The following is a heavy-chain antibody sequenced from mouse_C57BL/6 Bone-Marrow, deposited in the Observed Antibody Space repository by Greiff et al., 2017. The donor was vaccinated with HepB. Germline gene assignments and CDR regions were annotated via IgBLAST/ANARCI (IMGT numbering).Heavy chain of an antibody. Sequence: QVQLQQPGAELVMPGASVKLSCKASGYTFTSYWMHWVKQRPGQGLEWIGEIDPSDSYTNYNQKFKGKSTLTVDKSTSTSYMQLSSLTSEDSAVYYCARGGGNYVGLPPWFAYWGQGTLVTVSA. J-gene: IGHJ3*01. CDR3: ARGGGNYVGLPPWFAY. CDR2: IDPSDSYT. V-gene: IGHV1-69*01. CDR1: GYTFTSYW. D-gene: IGHD2-1*01.